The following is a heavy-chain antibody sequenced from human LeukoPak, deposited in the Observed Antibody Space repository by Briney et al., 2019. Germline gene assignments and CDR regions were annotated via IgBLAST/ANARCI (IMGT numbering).Heavy chain of an antibody. CDR1: GGSSSSSSYY. CDR2: IYYSGST. J-gene: IGHJ4*02. V-gene: IGHV4-61*01. CDR3: ARESLDLTGYIFDY. Sequence: PSETLSLTCTVSGGSSSSSSYYWSWIRQPPGKGLEWIGYIYYSGSTNYNPSLKSRVTISVDTSKNQFSLKLSSVTAADTAVYYCARESLDLTGYIFDYWGQGTLVTVSS. D-gene: IGHD3-9*01.